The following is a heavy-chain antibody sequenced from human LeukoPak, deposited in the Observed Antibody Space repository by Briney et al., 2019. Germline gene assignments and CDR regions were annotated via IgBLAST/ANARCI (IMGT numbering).Heavy chain of an antibody. Sequence: SETLSLTCTVSGGSISSYFWSWIRQPPGKGLEWIGYIYYIGSTNYNPSLKSQVTISVDTAKNQFSLKLSSVTAADTAVYYCASARLGSGLEGAFDIWGQGTMVTVSS. D-gene: IGHD6-25*01. V-gene: IGHV4-59*01. CDR1: GGSISSYF. CDR2: IYYIGST. CDR3: ASARLGSGLEGAFDI. J-gene: IGHJ3*02.